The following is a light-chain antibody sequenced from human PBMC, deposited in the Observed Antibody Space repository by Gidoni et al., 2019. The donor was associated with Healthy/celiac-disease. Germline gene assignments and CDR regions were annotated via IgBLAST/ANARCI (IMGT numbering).Light chain of an antibody. CDR1: SSVVGGYNY. CDR2: EIS. V-gene: IGLV2-14*01. Sequence: SALTPPASVAGAPVRPITISTTGTSSVVGGYNYVSWYQQQQGKAPQLMIYEISKRPSGVSKRFAGSKASNAAFLTISAHPAEDEDYYYYSPDTSSSPVVFGGGTKLTVL. CDR3: SPDTSSSPVV. J-gene: IGLJ2*01.